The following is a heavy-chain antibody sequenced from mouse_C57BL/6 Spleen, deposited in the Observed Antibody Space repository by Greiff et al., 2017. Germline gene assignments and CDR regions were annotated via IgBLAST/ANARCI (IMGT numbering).Heavy chain of an antibody. CDR2: IYPGSGNT. Sequence: QVQLQQSGPELVKPGASVKISCKASGYSFTSYYIHWVKQRPGQGLEWIGWIYPGSGNTKYNEKFKGKATLTADKTSSTAYLQLSSLTSEDSAVYYCARREAVVARYFDVWGTGTTVTVSS. CDR1: GYSFTSYY. J-gene: IGHJ1*03. V-gene: IGHV1-66*01. CDR3: ARREAVVARYFDV. D-gene: IGHD1-1*01.